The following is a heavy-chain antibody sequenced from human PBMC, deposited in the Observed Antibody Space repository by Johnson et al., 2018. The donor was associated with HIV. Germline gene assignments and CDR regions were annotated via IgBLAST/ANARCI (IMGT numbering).Heavy chain of an antibody. CDR3: AKEEAAGPYDAFDI. D-gene: IGHD6-13*01. CDR2: IQYDGSKK. V-gene: IGHV3-30*02. Sequence: QVQLVESGGGVVQPGGSLRLSCAASGFSFSTYDLHWVRQAPGKGLEWVTFIQYDGSKKNYAVSVKGRFTISRDNSKNTLYLQMNSLRAEDTALYYCAKEEAAGPYDAFDIWGQGTMVTVSS. J-gene: IGHJ3*02. CDR1: GFSFSTYD.